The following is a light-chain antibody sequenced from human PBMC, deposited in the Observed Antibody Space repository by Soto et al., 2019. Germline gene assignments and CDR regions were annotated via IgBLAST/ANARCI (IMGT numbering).Light chain of an antibody. V-gene: IGKV1-5*01. CDR1: ETINNW. J-gene: IGKJ1*01. CDR2: DAS. Sequence: DIQVTQSPSTLSASVGDSVTITCRASETINNWLAWYQQKPGKAPNLLIYDASSLASGVPSRFSGSASGTDFFLTISNLQPDDFANYYCQQYTSYSWTFGQGTKVDIK. CDR3: QQYTSYSWT.